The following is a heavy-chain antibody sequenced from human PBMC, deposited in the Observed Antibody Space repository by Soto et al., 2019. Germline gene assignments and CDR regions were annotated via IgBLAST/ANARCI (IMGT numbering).Heavy chain of an antibody. J-gene: IGHJ4*02. CDR2: ISYDGSNK. CDR1: GFTFSSYA. Sequence: TLRLSCAASGFTFSSYAMHWVRQAPGKGLEWVAVISYDGSNKYYADSVKGRFTISSDRSKNTLYLQMDSLRADATAVYYCARLLGGTAPRPDYWGQGTMVTVSS. D-gene: IGHD3-16*01. V-gene: IGHV3-30-3*01. CDR3: ARLLGGTAPRPDY.